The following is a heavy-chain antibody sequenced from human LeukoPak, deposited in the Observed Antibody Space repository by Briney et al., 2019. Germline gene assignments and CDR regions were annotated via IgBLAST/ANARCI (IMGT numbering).Heavy chain of an antibody. CDR1: GYTFTRCG. D-gene: IGHD6-13*01. CDR3: ARVAAADY. J-gene: IGHJ4*02. CDR2: IIPILGIA. V-gene: IGHV1-69*04. Sequence: GASVKVSCKSSGYTFTRCGISWVRQAPGQGLEWMGRIIPILGIANYAQKFQGRVTITADKSTSTAYMELSSLRSEDTAVYYCARVAAADYWGQGTLVTVSS.